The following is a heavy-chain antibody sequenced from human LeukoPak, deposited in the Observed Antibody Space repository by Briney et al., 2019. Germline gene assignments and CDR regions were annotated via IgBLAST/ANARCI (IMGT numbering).Heavy chain of an antibody. CDR3: AKDGGLWVSAHWGDS. V-gene: IGHV3-23*01. CDR2: ITTSDGNT. Sequence: GGSLRLSCAASEFTFSSYTMSWVRQAPGKGLEWVSTITTSDGNTYYADSVKGRFTVSRDNSKNTLFLQMNSLRAEDTAVYYCAKDGGLWVSAHWGDSWGRGTLVTVSS. J-gene: IGHJ4*02. CDR1: EFTFSSYT. D-gene: IGHD7-27*01.